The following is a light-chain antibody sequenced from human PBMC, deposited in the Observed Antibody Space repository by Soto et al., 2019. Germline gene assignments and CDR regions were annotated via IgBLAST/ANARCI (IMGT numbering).Light chain of an antibody. CDR3: QQSYSTPFT. CDR1: QSISSY. J-gene: IGKJ5*01. Sequence: QITQSPSSLSSSVGDRVTITCRASQSISSYLNWYQQKPGKAPKLLIYAASSLQSGVPSRFSGSGSGTDFTLTISSLQPEDVATYYCQQSYSTPFTFGQGTRLEIK. V-gene: IGKV1-39*01. CDR2: AAS.